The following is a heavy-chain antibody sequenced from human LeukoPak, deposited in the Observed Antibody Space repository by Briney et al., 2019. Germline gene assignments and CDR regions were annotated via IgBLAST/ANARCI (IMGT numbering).Heavy chain of an antibody. CDR2: ISSSSSYI. Sequence: GGSLRLSCAASGFTFSSYSMNWVRQAPGKGLGWVSSISSSSSYIYYADSVKGRFTISRDNAKNSLYLQMNSLRAEDTAVYYCARGPVVGATIRGWGHQVGLDYWGQGTLVTVSS. CDR1: GFTFSSYS. D-gene: IGHD1-26*01. J-gene: IGHJ4*02. V-gene: IGHV3-21*01. CDR3: ARGPVVGATIRGWGHQVGLDY.